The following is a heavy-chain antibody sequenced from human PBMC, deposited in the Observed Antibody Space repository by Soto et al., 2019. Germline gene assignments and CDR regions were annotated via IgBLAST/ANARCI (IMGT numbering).Heavy chain of an antibody. D-gene: IGHD2-2*01. CDR2: IYYSGST. CDR3: ARGRIVPFDI. J-gene: IGHJ3*02. V-gene: IGHV4-31*03. CDR1: GGSISSGGYY. Sequence: SETLSLTCTVSGGSISSGGYYWSWIRQHPGKGLEWIGYIYYSGSTYYNPSLKSRVTISVDTSKNQFSLKLSSVTAADTAVYYCARGRIVPFDIWGQGTMVTVSS.